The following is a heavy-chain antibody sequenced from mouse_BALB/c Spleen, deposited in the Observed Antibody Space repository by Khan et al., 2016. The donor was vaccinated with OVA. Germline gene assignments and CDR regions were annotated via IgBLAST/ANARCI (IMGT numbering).Heavy chain of an antibody. CDR2: VNPNTDNI. V-gene: IGHV1-26*01. CDR3: ARGYEFFTT. Sequence: VQLKQSGPDLVKPGASVKISCKASGYSFTLYYMSWVKQSHGKSLEWIGRVNPNTDNINYNQEFKGKTILTVDKSSNTAYMQLRSLTSEDSAVYFCARGYEFFTTWGQGTMVTVSA. CDR1: GYSFTLYY. D-gene: IGHD2-14*01. J-gene: IGHJ3*01.